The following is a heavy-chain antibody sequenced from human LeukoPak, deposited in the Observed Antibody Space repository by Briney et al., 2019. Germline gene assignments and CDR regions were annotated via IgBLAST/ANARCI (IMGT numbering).Heavy chain of an antibody. CDR2: IYHSGST. J-gene: IGHJ4*02. CDR3: ARETRYYDSSGSFDY. D-gene: IGHD3-22*01. V-gene: IGHV4-4*02. CDR1: GGSISSSNW. Sequence: SETLSLTCAVSGGSISSSNWWSWVRQPPGKGLEWIGEIYHSGSTNYNPSLKSRVTISVDKSKNQFSLKLSSVTAADTAVYYCARETRYYDSSGSFDYWGQGTLVTVSS.